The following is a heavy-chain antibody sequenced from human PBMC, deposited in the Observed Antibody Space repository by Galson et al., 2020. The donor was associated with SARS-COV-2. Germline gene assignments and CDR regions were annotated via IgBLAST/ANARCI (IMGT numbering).Heavy chain of an antibody. CDR1: KFTFSNYA. CDR2: ISNDENDK. D-gene: IGHD3-22*01. CDR3: ARESYNSAGYPFGRLGY. J-gene: IGHJ4*02. Sequence: QAGGSLSLSCAASKFTFSNYAMHWVRQAQRQGKERVAVISNDENDKYYADSVKGRFTVSRDNSKNTLFLQMNSLRAEDTAVYYCARESYNSAGYPFGRLGYWGQGTLVTVSS. V-gene: IGHV3-30*04.